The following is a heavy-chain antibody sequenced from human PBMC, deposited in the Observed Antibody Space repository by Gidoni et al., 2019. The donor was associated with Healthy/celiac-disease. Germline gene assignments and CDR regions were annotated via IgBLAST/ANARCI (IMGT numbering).Heavy chain of an antibody. D-gene: IGHD3-10*01. CDR3: ARARPVRGSGRNWFDL. CDR2: GYT. Sequence: GYTGYAQKFQGRVTMTRNTSISKAYMELSSLISEDTAVYYCARARPVRGSGRNWFDLWGQGTLVTVSS. V-gene: IGHV1-8*01. J-gene: IGHJ5*02.